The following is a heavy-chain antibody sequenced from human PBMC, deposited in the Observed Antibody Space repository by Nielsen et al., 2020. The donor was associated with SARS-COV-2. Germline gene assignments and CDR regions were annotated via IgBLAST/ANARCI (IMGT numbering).Heavy chain of an antibody. V-gene: IGHV3-30-3*01. Sequence: GESLKISCAASGFTFSSYAMHWVRQAPGKGLEWVAVISYDGSNKYYADSVKGRFTISRDNSKNTLYLQMNSLRAEDTAVYYCARVSGSSPQFDYYYYGMDVWGQGTTGTVSS. CDR2: ISYDGSNK. D-gene: IGHD3-10*01. CDR3: ARVSGSSPQFDYYYYGMDV. CDR1: GFTFSSYA. J-gene: IGHJ6*02.